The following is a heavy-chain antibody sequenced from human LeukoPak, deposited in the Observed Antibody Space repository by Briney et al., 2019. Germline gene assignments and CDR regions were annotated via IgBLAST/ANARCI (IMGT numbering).Heavy chain of an antibody. CDR2: INPSGGST. Sequence: ASVKVSCKASGYTFTSYYMHWVRQAPGQGLEWMGIINPSGGSTSYAQKFQGRVTMTRDTSTSTVYMELSSLRSEDTAVYYCAINLGYCSSTSCDAYFDYWGQGTLVTVSS. D-gene: IGHD2-2*03. CDR3: AINLGYCSSTSCDAYFDY. V-gene: IGHV1-46*01. J-gene: IGHJ4*02. CDR1: GYTFTSYY.